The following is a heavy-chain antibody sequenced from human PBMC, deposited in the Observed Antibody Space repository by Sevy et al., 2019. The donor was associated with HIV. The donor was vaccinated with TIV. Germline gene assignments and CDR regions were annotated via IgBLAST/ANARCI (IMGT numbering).Heavy chain of an antibody. D-gene: IGHD1-26*01. J-gene: IGHJ5*02. CDR1: GFTFSNAW. CDR2: IKSKTDGGTT. V-gene: IGHV3-15*01. Sequence: GGSLRLSCAASGFTFSNAWMSWVRQAPGKGLEWVGRIKSKTDGGTTDYAAPVKGRFTISRDDSKNTLYLQMNSLKTEDTAVYYCTTAVRHRGSYYRLDWFDPWGQGTLVTVSS. CDR3: TTAVRHRGSYYRLDWFDP.